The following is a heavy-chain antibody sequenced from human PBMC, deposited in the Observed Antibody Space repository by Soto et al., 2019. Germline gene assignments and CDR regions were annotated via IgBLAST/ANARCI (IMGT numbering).Heavy chain of an antibody. D-gene: IGHD2-2*01. CDR3: ARGERRVYQPKTHPSFDY. V-gene: IGHV4-31*03. CDR2: IYYSGST. CDR1: GGSISSGGYY. J-gene: IGHJ4*02. Sequence: QVQLQESGPGLVKPSQTLSLTCTVSGGSISSGGYYWSWIRQHPGKGLEWIGYIYYSGSTYYNPSLKSRVTISVDTSKNQFSLKLSSVTAADTAVYYCARGERRVYQPKTHPSFDYWGQGTLVTVSS.